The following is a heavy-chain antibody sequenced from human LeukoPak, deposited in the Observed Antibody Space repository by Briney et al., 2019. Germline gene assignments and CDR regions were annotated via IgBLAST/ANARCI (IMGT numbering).Heavy chain of an antibody. CDR2: IYTSEST. CDR3: ARDRYYYGSGISDAFDI. V-gene: IGHV4-61*02. D-gene: IGHD3-10*01. J-gene: IGHJ3*02. Sequence: SETLSLTCSVSGGSISSSNYYWSWIRQPAGKGLEWIGRIYTSESTNYNPSLKSRVTISVDTSRNQFSLKLSSVTAADTAVYYCARDRYYYGSGISDAFDIWGQGTMVTVSS. CDR1: GGSISSSNYY.